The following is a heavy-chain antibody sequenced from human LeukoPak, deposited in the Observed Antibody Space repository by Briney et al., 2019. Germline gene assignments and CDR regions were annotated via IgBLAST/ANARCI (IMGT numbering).Heavy chain of an antibody. J-gene: IGHJ4*02. CDR1: GFTISSDE. CDR2: ISSGGGAI. D-gene: IGHD1-1*01. CDR3: ARGGSSRPLAH. V-gene: IGHV3-48*03. Sequence: GGSLRLSCAASGFTISSDEMNWARQAPGKGLEWVLHISSGGGAIYYADSVKGRFSISRDTAKNSLYLQMNSLRAEDTAIYYCARGGSSRPLAHWGQGTLVTVSS.